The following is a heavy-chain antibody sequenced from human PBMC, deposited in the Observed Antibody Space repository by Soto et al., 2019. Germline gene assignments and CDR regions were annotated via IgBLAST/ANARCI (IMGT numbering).Heavy chain of an antibody. D-gene: IGHD2-2*01. CDR2: INPSGGST. Sequence: ASVKVSCKAFGYTFSTYYMHWVRQAPGHGLEWMGIINPSGGSTTYAQKFQGRVTVTRDTSTSTIYMDLSSLRSEDTGVYYCARGYQMLPYYGMDVWGQGTTVTSP. V-gene: IGHV1-46*03. CDR3: ARGYQMLPYYGMDV. CDR1: GYTFSTYY. J-gene: IGHJ6*02.